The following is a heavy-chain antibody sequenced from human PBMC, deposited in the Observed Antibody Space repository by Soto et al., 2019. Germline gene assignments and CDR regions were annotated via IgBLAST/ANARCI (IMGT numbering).Heavy chain of an antibody. CDR2: MNPNSGNT. V-gene: IGHV1-8*01. D-gene: IGHD3-22*01. J-gene: IGHJ6*02. Sequence: QVQLVQSGAEVKKPGASVKVSCKASGYTFTSYDINWVRQATGQGLEWIGWMNPNSGNTGYAQKFQGRVTMTRNTSISTAYMELSSLRSEDTAVYYCASLRYDSSGYCLYGMDVWGQGTTVTVSS. CDR3: ASLRYDSSGYCLYGMDV. CDR1: GYTFTSYD.